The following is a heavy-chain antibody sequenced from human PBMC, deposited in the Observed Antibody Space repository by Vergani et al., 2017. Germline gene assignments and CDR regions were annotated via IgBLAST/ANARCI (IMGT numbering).Heavy chain of an antibody. J-gene: IGHJ5*02. D-gene: IGHD6-6*01. CDR1: GGTFSSYT. CDR3: ARDLHPGVLWLDP. Sequence: QVQLVQSGAEVKKPGSSVKVSCKASGGTFSSYTISWVRQAPGQGLEWMGGIIPIFGTANYAQKFPGRGTITANESTSTAYMELSSLKSEDTAVYYCARDLHPGVLWLDPWGQGTLVTVSS. CDR2: IIPIFGTA. V-gene: IGHV1-69*01.